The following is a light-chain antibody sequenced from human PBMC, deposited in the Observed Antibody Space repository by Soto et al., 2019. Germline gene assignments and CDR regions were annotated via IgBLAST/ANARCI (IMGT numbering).Light chain of an antibody. J-gene: IGKJ5*01. CDR2: GAS. CDR3: QQYGSSST. V-gene: IGKV3-20*01. CDR1: QSVSSSY. Sequence: ESVLTQSPGTLSLSPGERATRSCRASQSVSSSYLAWYQQKPGQAPRLLIYGASSRPTGIPDRFSGSGSGTDFTLTISRLEPEDFAVYYCQQYGSSSTFGQGTRLEI.